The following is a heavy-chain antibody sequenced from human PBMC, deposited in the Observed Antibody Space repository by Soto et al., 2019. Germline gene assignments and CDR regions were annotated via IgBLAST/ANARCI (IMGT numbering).Heavy chain of an antibody. V-gene: IGHV4-4*07. J-gene: IGHJ6*02. D-gene: IGHD6-19*01. Sequence: SETLSLTCTVSGGSISSYYWSWIRQPAGKGLEWIGRIYTSGSTNYNPSLKSRVTMSVDTSKNQFSLRLSSVTAADTAVYYCARGLYLGYSSGSYYYYGMDVWGQGTTVTVSS. CDR1: GGSISSYY. CDR2: IYTSGST. CDR3: ARGLYLGYSSGSYYYYGMDV.